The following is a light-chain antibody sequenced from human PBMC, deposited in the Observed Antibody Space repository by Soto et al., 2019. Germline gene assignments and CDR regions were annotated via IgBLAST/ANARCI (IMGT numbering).Light chain of an antibody. Sequence: VVLTQSPATLSLSPGERATLSCRASQAVSTYVAWYQHKPGQAPRLLIYDASNRAPGVPFRFSGSGSGTDFTLTVSSLEPEDFAVYYCPQRLLWPQSFGQGTKVEI. J-gene: IGKJ1*01. CDR3: PQRLLWPQS. V-gene: IGKV3-11*01. CDR2: DAS. CDR1: QAVSTY.